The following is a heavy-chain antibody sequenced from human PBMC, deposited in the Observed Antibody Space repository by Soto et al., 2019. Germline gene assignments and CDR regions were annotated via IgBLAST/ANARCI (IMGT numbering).Heavy chain of an antibody. CDR1: GYSFTSYW. Sequence: GESLNISCKGSGYSFTSYWISWVRQMPGKGLEVMGRIDPSDSYTNYSPSFQGHVTISADKSISTAYLQWSSLKASNTAMYYCARRMYCGGDCYSLPTGPAAFDIWGQGTMVTVS. V-gene: IGHV5-10-1*01. CDR3: ARRMYCGGDCYSLPTGPAAFDI. D-gene: IGHD2-21*02. J-gene: IGHJ3*02. CDR2: IDPSDSYT.